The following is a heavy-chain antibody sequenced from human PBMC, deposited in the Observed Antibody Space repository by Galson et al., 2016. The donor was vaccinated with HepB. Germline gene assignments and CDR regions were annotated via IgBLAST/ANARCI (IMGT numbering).Heavy chain of an antibody. D-gene: IGHD3-10*01. V-gene: IGHV3-23*01. Sequence: SLRLSCAASGFTFNTSAMSWVRQAPGKGLEWVSVITDSGGRTDYADSVKGRFTVARDNSKNTLFPQMTSLRADDTAVYYCAKMGGSGRSYLRFFDYWGQGTLVTVSS. CDR2: ITDSGGRT. J-gene: IGHJ4*02. CDR3: AKMGGSGRSYLRFFDY. CDR1: GFTFNTSA.